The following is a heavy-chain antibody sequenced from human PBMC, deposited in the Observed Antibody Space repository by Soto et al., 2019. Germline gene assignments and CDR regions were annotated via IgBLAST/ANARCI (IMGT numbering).Heavy chain of an antibody. CDR1: RFTFSSYW. Sequence: PDGSLRLSCAASRFTFSSYWMHWVRQALGKGLVTVSRIISDGSSTSYADSVKGRFTISRDNAKNTLYLQMNSLRAEDTAVYYCARAVTYYYGSGSYYKGPYYYYGMDVWGQGTTVTSP. CDR3: ARAVTYYYGSGSYYKGPYYYYGMDV. J-gene: IGHJ6*02. CDR2: IISDGSST. V-gene: IGHV3-74*01. D-gene: IGHD3-10*01.